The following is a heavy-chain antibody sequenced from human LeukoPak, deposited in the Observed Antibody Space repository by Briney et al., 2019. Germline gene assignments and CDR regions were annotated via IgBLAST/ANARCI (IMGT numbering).Heavy chain of an antibody. V-gene: IGHV4-30-2*01. CDR3: ARASAPADYYGSGSYRSHAFDI. Sequence: PSQTLSLTCAVSGGSISSGGYSWSWLRQTPGKGLEWIGYIYHSGSTYYNPSLKSRVTISVDRSKNQFSLKLSSVTAADTAVYYCARASAPADYYGSGSYRSHAFDIWGQGTMVTVSS. J-gene: IGHJ3*02. CDR1: GGSISSGGYS. D-gene: IGHD3-10*01. CDR2: IYHSGST.